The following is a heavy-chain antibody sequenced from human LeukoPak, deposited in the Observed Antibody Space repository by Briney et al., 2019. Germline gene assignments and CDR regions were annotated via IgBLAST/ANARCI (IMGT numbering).Heavy chain of an antibody. CDR1: GGSIRSSSYY. V-gene: IGHV4-39*01. CDR3: ARHKWLDRYWYFDL. CDR2: IYYSGST. D-gene: IGHD6-19*01. J-gene: IGHJ2*01. Sequence: SETLSLTCTVSGGSIRSSSYYWGWIRQPPGKGLEWIGSIYYSGSTYYNPSLKSRVTISVDTSKNQFSLKLSSVTAADTAVYYCARHKWLDRYWYFDLWGRGTLVTVSS.